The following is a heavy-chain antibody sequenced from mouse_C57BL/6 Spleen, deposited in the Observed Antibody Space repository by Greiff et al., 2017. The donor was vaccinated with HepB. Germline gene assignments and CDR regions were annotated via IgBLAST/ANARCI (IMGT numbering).Heavy chain of an antibody. Sequence: EVKLQESGPGLVKPSQSLSLTCSVTGYSITSGYYWNWIRQFPGNKLEWMGYISYDGSNNYNPSLKNRISITRDTSKNQFFLKLNSLTTEDTATYYCAREEDYWGQGTTLTVSS. CDR3: AREEDY. CDR1: GYSITSGYY. J-gene: IGHJ2*01. V-gene: IGHV3-6*01. CDR2: ISYDGSN.